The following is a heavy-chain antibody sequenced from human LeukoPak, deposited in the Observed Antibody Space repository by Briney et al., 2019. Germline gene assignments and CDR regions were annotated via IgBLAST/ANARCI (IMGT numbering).Heavy chain of an antibody. CDR1: GFTFSSYV. CDR3: AKSNWFDP. Sequence: PGRSLRLSCAASGFTFSSYVMHWVRQAPGKGLEWVAVISYDGSNKYYADSVKGRFTISRDNSKNTLYLQVNSLRAEDTAVYYCAKSNWFDPWGQGTLVTVSS. V-gene: IGHV3-30*18. CDR2: ISYDGSNK. J-gene: IGHJ5*02.